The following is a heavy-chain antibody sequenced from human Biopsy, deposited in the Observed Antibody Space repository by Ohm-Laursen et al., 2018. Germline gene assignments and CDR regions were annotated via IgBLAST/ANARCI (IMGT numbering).Heavy chain of an antibody. CDR3: ARDVKRYCSGTSCYSGYFGMDL. D-gene: IGHD2-2*01. Sequence: SDTLSLTCTVSGDSVSDSFHFWSWIRQPPGKGLEWIGDAYYSGTTNYNPSLKSRLTISVDTSKNQFSLNLNSVTAADTAVYFCARDVKRYCSGTSCYSGYFGMDLWGQGTTVTVS. J-gene: IGHJ6*02. V-gene: IGHV4-61*01. CDR1: GDSVSDSFHF. CDR2: AYYSGTT.